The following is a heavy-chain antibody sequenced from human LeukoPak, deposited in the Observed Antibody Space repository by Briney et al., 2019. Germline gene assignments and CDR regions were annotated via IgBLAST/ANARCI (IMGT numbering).Heavy chain of an antibody. J-gene: IGHJ5*02. CDR3: ASRAGQYNWFDP. D-gene: IGHD6-19*01. Sequence: SETLSLTCAVYGGSFSGYYWSWIRQPPGKGLEWIGEINHSGSSNDNPSLESRVTISVDTSKNQFSLKLSSVTAADTAVYYCASRAGQYNWFDPWGQGTLVTVSS. V-gene: IGHV4-34*01. CDR1: GGSFSGYY. CDR2: INHSGSS.